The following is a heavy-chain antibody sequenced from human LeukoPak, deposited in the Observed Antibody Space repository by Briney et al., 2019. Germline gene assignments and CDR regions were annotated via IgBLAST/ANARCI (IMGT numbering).Heavy chain of an antibody. CDR3: AKETSGSYYYGMDV. Sequence: PGGSLRLSCAASGFTFSSYAMSWVRQAPGKGLEWVSAISGSGGSTYYADSVKGRFTISRDNSKNTLYLQMNSLRAEDTAVYHCAKETSGSYYYGMDVWGQGTTVTVSS. D-gene: IGHD1-26*01. V-gene: IGHV3-23*01. CDR2: ISGSGGST. CDR1: GFTFSSYA. J-gene: IGHJ6*02.